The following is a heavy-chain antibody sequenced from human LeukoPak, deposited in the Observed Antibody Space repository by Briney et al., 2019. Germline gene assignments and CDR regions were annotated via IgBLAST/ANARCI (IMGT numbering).Heavy chain of an antibody. CDR1: GYTFTSYA. Sequence: GASVKVSCKASGYTFTSYAMHWVRQAPGQRLEWMGWINAGNGNTKYSQKFQGRVTITRDTSASTAYMELSSLRSKDTAVYYCARSFSGYSERDFDYWGQEPWSPSPQ. J-gene: IGHJ4*01. V-gene: IGHV1-3*01. CDR2: INAGNGNT. D-gene: IGHD3-22*01. CDR3: ARSFSGYSERDFDY.